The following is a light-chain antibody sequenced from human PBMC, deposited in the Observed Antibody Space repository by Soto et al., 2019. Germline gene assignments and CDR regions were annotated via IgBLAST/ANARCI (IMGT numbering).Light chain of an antibody. Sequence: EIVLTQSPGTLYLSPGERATLSCRASQSVSSSYLAWYQQKPGQAPRLLIYGASSRATGIPDRFSGSGSGTDFTLTISRLEPEEFAVYYCQQYASSPVYTFGQGTKLEIK. CDR3: QQYASSPVYT. J-gene: IGKJ2*01. CDR2: GAS. V-gene: IGKV3-20*01. CDR1: QSVSSSY.